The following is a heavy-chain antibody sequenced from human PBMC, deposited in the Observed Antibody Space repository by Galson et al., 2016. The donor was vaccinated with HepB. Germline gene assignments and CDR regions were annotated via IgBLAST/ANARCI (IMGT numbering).Heavy chain of an antibody. J-gene: IGHJ4*02. CDR2: ISSHGGNK. CDR3: ARAAFGYNNGWPPWYAY. Sequence: SLRLSCAAFGFTFSSYGMHWVRQAPGEGLEWVAIISSHGGNKYYADSMKGRFTISRDNSKNTLYLEMDSLRIDDTAVYYCARAAFGYNNGWPPWYAYWGQGPLVSV. D-gene: IGHD6-19*01. V-gene: IGHV3-30*19. CDR1: GFTFSSYG.